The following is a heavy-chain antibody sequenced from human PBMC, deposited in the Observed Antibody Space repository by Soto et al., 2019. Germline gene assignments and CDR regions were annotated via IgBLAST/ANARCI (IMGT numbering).Heavy chain of an antibody. J-gene: IGHJ4*02. CDR1: GGSISSYY. CDR3: ARVLFPQGQWLVPHFDY. V-gene: IGHV4-59*01. CDR2: IYYSGST. Sequence: SETLSLTCTVSGGSISSYYWSWIRQPPGKGLEWIGYIYYSGSTNYNPSLKSRVTISVDTSKNQFSLRAEDTAVYYCARVLFPQGQWLVPHFDYWGQGTLVTVSS. D-gene: IGHD6-19*01.